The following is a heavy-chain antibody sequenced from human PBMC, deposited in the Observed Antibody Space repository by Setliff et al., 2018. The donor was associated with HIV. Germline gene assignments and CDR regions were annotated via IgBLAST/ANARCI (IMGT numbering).Heavy chain of an antibody. CDR3: ARQIWNESPGYGFDP. D-gene: IGHD3-22*01. CDR2: IYYTGST. Sequence: PSETLSLTCTVSGGSISTSRHYWGWIRQPPGKGLEWIGSIYYTGSTYYNPSLKSRVTISVDTSKNQFSLRLTSLTAADTAIYYCARQIWNESPGYGFDPWGQGTLVTVSS. CDR1: GGSISTSRHY. J-gene: IGHJ5*02. V-gene: IGHV4-39*07.